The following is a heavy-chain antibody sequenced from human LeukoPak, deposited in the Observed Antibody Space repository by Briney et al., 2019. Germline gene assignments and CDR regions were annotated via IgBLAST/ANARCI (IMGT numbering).Heavy chain of an antibody. D-gene: IGHD5-12*01. Sequence: ASVKVSCKVFGYTLTELSMHWVRQAPGKGLEWMGGFDLEDGETVYAQKFQGSVTMTEDTSTDTAYMEVSSLKSEDTAVYYCARDVRGYGTFDYWGQGALVTVSS. V-gene: IGHV1-24*01. J-gene: IGHJ4*02. CDR3: ARDVRGYGTFDY. CDR2: FDLEDGET. CDR1: GYTLTELS.